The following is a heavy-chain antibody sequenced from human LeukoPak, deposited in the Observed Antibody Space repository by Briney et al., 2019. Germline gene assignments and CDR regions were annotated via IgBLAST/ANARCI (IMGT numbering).Heavy chain of an antibody. CDR2: IYTSGST. V-gene: IGHV4-61*02. CDR1: GGSISSGSYY. D-gene: IGHD3-22*01. Sequence: SQTLSLTCTVSGGSISSGSYYWSWIRQPAGKGLEWIGRIYTSGSTNYNPSLKSRVTISVDTSMNQFSLKLSSVTAADTAVYYCARDHLDSYYYDSSGFSWGQGTLVTVSS. J-gene: IGHJ4*02. CDR3: ARDHLDSYYYDSSGFS.